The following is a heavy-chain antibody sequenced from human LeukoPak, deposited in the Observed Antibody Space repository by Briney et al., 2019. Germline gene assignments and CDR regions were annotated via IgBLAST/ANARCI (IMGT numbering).Heavy chain of an antibody. J-gene: IGHJ4*02. CDR1: GGSISGSSYY. Sequence: SETLSLTCTVSGGSISGSSYYWGWIRQPPGKGLEWIGNIYYSGSTSYNPSLKSRVTISVDTSKDQFSLKLNSVTAADTAVYYCARLAAKTVDYWGQGTLVTVSS. D-gene: IGHD2-15*01. CDR3: ARLAAKTVDY. CDR2: IYYSGST. V-gene: IGHV4-39*07.